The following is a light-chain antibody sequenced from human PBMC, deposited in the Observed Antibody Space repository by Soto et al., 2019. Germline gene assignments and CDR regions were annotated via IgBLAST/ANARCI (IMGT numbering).Light chain of an antibody. J-gene: IGKJ5*01. CDR3: QQRNDWRRGT. CDR1: QSVYRS. V-gene: IGKV3-11*01. CDR2: DAS. Sequence: EIVLTQSPATLAFSPGERATLSCRAIQSVYRSLAWYQQKPGQAPRRLLYDASNRAPGVPARFSGSGSGTDFTTPTSSLQPEDFAVYYCQQRNDWRRGTFGQGTRLEIK.